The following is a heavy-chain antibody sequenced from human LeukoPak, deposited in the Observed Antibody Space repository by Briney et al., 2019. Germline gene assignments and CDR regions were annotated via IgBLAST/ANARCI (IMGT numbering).Heavy chain of an antibody. CDR3: AGRTSSGYFDY. D-gene: IGHD3-22*01. CDR2: IYYTEST. Sequence: PSETLSLTCTVSGASISSPGYYWGWIRQPPGKGLEWIGNIYYTESTYYNPSLKSRVTISVDTSKNQFSLKLSSVTAADTAVYYCAGRTSSGYFDYWGQGTLVTVS. J-gene: IGHJ4*02. V-gene: IGHV4-39*01. CDR1: GASISSPGYY.